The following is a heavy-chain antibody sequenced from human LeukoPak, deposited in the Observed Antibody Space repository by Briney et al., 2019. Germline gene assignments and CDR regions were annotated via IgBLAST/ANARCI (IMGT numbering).Heavy chain of an antibody. CDR1: GFTFSSYS. Sequence: PGGSLRLSCAASGFTFSSYSMNWVRQAPGKGLEWVSSISSSSSYIYYADSVKGRFTISSDNAKNSLYLQMNSLRAEDTAVYYCARDTVGYYDSSGYYTSPDYWGQGTLVTVSS. J-gene: IGHJ4*02. V-gene: IGHV3-21*01. CDR2: ISSSSSYI. D-gene: IGHD3-22*01. CDR3: ARDTVGYYDSSGYYTSPDY.